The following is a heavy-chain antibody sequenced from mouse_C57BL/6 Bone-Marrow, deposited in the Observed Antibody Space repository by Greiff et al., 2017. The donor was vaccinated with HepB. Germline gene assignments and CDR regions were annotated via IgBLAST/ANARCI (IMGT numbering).Heavy chain of an antibody. Sequence: QVQLQQSGAELVRPGASVTLSCKASGYTFTDYEMHWVKQTPVHGLEWIGAIDPETGGTAYNQKFKGKAILTADKSSSTAYMALRSLTSEDSAVYHCTRRRDRGHWYFDVWGTGTTVTVSS. CDR3: TRRRDRGHWYFDV. CDR1: GYTFTDYE. D-gene: IGHD3-3*01. V-gene: IGHV1-15*01. CDR2: IDPETGGT. J-gene: IGHJ1*03.